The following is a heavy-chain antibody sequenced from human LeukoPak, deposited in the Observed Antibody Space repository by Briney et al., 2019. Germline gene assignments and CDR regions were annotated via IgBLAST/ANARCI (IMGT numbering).Heavy chain of an antibody. CDR1: GYTFTGYY. V-gene: IGHV1-2*02. D-gene: IGHD6-19*01. J-gene: IGHJ6*02. CDR2: INPNSGGT. CDR3: ARGGFIAVAGKLYYYGMDV. Sequence: GASVKVSCKASGYTFTGYYMHWVRQAPGQGLEWMGWINPNSGGTNYAQKFQGRVTMTRDTSISTAYMELSRLRSDDTAVYYCARGGFIAVAGKLYYYGMDVWGQGTTVTVSS.